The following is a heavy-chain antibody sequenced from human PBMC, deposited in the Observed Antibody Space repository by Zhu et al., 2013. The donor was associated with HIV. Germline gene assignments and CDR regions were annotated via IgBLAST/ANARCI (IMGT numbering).Heavy chain of an antibody. J-gene: IGHJ6*03. Sequence: QVQLVQSGAEVKKPGSSVKISCQASGGTFITHAMTWVRQAPGKGIEWMGWINPKNGGTKMAQTFQGRVIMTRDTSVNTVYMELRSLTSDDTAVYYCARDPSTRYYTDVWGKGTTVIVSS. CDR3: ARDPSTRYYTDV. CDR2: INPKNGGT. V-gene: IGHV1-2*02. D-gene: IGHD3-9*01. CDR1: GGTFITHA.